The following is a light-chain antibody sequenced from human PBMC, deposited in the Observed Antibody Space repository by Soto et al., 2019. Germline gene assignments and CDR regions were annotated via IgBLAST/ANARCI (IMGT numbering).Light chain of an antibody. V-gene: IGKV3-15*01. CDR2: GAS. CDR1: QSVSSN. Sequence: KVMTQSPATLSVSKKERATLSCRASQSVSSNLAWYQQKPGQAPRLLIYGASTRATGIPARFSGSGSGTEFTLTISSLQSEDFAVYYCQQYNSWPLFGQRTRLEIK. CDR3: QQYNSWPL. J-gene: IGKJ5*01.